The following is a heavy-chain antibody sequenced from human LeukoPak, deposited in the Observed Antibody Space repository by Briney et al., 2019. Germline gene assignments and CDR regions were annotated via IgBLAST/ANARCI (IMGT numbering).Heavy chain of an antibody. Sequence: EASVKVSCKASGYTFTSYAMHWVRQAPGQRLEWMGWINAGNGNTKYSLKFQGRVTITRDTSASTAYMELSSLRSEDTAVYYCARAHRGGDYWGQGTLVTVSS. CDR3: ARAHRGGDY. CDR2: INAGNGNT. D-gene: IGHD4-23*01. V-gene: IGHV1-3*01. J-gene: IGHJ4*02. CDR1: GYTFTSYA.